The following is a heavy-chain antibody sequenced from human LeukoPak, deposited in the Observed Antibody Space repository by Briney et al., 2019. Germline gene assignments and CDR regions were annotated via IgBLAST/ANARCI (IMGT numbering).Heavy chain of an antibody. CDR3: ASSLWRPGWQLDVYYFDY. D-gene: IGHD2-15*01. CDR2: IDHSGST. Sequence: PSETLSLTCTVSGASVSNYYWSWIRQPPGKGLEWIGEIDHSGSTNYNPSLKSRVTISVDTSKNQFSLKLSSVTAADTAVYYCASSLWRPGWQLDVYYFDYWGQGTLVTVSS. V-gene: IGHV4-34*01. J-gene: IGHJ4*02. CDR1: GASVSNYY.